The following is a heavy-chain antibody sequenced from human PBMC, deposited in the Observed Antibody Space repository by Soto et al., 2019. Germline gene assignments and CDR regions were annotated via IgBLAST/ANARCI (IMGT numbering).Heavy chain of an antibody. Sequence: PSETLSLTCAVYGGSFSGYYWTWIRQPPGTGLKWIGEVNHSGSTNYNPSLKSRVTISVDTSKNQFSLKLISVTAADTAVYYCARVREPLTGGPWFDPWGQGTLVTVSS. CDR2: VNHSGST. J-gene: IGHJ5*02. D-gene: IGHD1-26*01. V-gene: IGHV4-34*01. CDR3: ARVREPLTGGPWFDP. CDR1: GGSFSGYY.